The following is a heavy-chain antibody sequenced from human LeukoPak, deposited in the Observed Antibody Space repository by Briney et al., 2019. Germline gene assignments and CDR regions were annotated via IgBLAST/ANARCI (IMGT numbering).Heavy chain of an antibody. J-gene: IGHJ4*02. CDR2: IIPILGIA. V-gene: IGHV1-69*04. CDR1: GGTFSSYA. Sequence: SVTVSCKASGGTFSSYAISWVRQAPGQGLEWMGRIIPILGIANYAQKFQGRVTITADKSTSTAYMELSSLRSEDTAVYYCARESFGSGPEAIDYWGQGTLVTVSS. CDR3: ARESFGSGPEAIDY. D-gene: IGHD1-26*01.